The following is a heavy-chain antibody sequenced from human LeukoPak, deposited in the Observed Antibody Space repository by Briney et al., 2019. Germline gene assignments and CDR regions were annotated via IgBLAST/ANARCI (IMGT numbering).Heavy chain of an antibody. V-gene: IGHV3-33*01. CDR2: IWYDGSNK. CDR3: ARGDIVVVPAATSRPHYGMDV. J-gene: IGHJ6*02. Sequence: SGGSLRLSCAASGFTFSSYGMHWVRQAPGKGLEWVVVIWYDGSNKYYADSVKGRFTISRDNSKNTLYLQMNSLRAEDTAVYYCARGDIVVVPAATSRPHYGMDVWGQGTTVTVSS. CDR1: GFTFSSYG. D-gene: IGHD2-2*01.